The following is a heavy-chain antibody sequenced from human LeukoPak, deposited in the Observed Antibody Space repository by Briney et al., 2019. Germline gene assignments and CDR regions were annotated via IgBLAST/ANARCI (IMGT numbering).Heavy chain of an antibody. CDR3: ARDLNIVVVTATRFDP. CDR1: GYTFTSYY. D-gene: IGHD2-21*02. V-gene: IGHV1-46*01. CDR2: INPSGGST. J-gene: IGHJ5*02. Sequence: ASVKVSCKASGYTFTSYYMHWVRQAPGQGLEWMGIINPSGGSTSYAQKFQGRVTMTTDTSTSTAYMELRSLRSDDTAVYYCARDLNIVVVTATRFDPWGQGTLVTVSS.